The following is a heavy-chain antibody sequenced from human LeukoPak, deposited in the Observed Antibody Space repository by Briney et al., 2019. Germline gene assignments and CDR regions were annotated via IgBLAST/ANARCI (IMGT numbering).Heavy chain of an antibody. J-gene: IGHJ4*02. D-gene: IGHD6-13*01. CDR1: GGTFSSYA. CDR2: IIPIFGTA. V-gene: IGHV1-69*05. CDR3: ARVGAPSIAAPPDF. Sequence: GSSVKVSCRASGGTFSSYAISWVRQAPGQGLEWMGGIIPIFGTANYAQKFQGRVTITTDESTSTAYMELSSLRSEDTAVYYCARVGAPSIAAPPDFWGQGTLVTVSS.